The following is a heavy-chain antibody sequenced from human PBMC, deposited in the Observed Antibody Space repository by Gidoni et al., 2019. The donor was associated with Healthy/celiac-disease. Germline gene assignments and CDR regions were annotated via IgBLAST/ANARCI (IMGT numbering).Heavy chain of an antibody. CDR1: GGSISSGSYY. D-gene: IGHD2-2*03. Sequence: QVQLQESGPGLVKPSQTLSLTCTVSGGSISSGSYYWSWIRQPAGKGLEWIGRIYTSGSTNYNPSLKSRVTMSVDTSKNQFSLKLSSVTAADTAVYYCARGVDIVGFDYWGQGTLVTVSS. CDR3: ARGVDIVGFDY. V-gene: IGHV4-61*02. CDR2: IYTSGST. J-gene: IGHJ4*02.